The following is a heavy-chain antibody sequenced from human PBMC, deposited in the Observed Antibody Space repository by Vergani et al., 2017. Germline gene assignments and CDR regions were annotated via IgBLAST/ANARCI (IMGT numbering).Heavy chain of an antibody. CDR1: GGTFSSYA. Sequence: QVQLVQSGAEVKKPGSSVKVSCKASGGTFSSYAISWVRQAPGQGLEWMGGIIPIFGTANYAQKFQGRVPITADESTRTAYLELSSLRAEDTAVYDCARYLKAGTAMAEQYFDYWGQGTLVTVSS. V-gene: IGHV1-69*01. D-gene: IGHD5-18*01. CDR2: IIPIFGTA. J-gene: IGHJ4*02. CDR3: ARYLKAGTAMAEQYFDY.